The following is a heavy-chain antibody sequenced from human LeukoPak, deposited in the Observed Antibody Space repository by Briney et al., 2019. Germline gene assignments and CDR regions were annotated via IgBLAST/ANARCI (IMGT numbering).Heavy chain of an antibody. CDR3: ARVLAGIAVAGPLDY. D-gene: IGHD6-19*01. Sequence: SKTLSLTCTVSGGSISSSSYYWGWIRQPPGKGLEWVGSFYYSGNTYYNPSLKSRVTISVDTSKNQFSLKLSSVTAADTAVYYCARVLAGIAVAGPLDYWGQGTLATVSS. V-gene: IGHV4-39*01. CDR2: FYYSGNT. J-gene: IGHJ4*02. CDR1: GGSISSSSYY.